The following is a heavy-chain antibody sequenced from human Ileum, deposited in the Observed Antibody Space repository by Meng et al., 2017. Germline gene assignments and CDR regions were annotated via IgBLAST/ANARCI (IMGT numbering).Heavy chain of an antibody. CDR2: IHHSGST. Sequence: QVQRKEPGPGLVNPSQPLSLTCGVSGGSIRTSDWWSWVRQPPGKGLEWIGEIHHSGSTNYNPSLKSRVTISVDKSKNQFSLKLNPVTAADTAVYYCAREWSGSYRHFDYWGQGTLVTVSS. D-gene: IGHD1-26*01. V-gene: IGHV4-4*02. CDR3: AREWSGSYRHFDY. J-gene: IGHJ4*02. CDR1: GGSIRTSDW.